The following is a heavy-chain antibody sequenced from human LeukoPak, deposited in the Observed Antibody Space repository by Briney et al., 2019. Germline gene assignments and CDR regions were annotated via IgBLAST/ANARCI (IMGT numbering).Heavy chain of an antibody. CDR1: GFTFNNYG. Sequence: GGSLRLSCAASGFTFNNYGMHWVRQAPGKGLEWVAVISYDGRNIHYPDSVRGRFTISRDISTDTLWLQMDSLRTEDTAVYYCAKGPLRGTAAAIDYWGQGTLVTVSS. CDR2: ISYDGRNI. CDR3: AKGPLRGTAAAIDY. V-gene: IGHV3-30*18. J-gene: IGHJ4*02. D-gene: IGHD2-2*01.